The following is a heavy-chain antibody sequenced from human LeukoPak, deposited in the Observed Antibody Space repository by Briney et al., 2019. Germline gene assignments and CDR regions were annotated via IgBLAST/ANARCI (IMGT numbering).Heavy chain of an antibody. V-gene: IGHV3-30*18. CDR1: GFTFSSYG. Sequence: PGGSLRLSCAASGFTFSSYGMHWVRQAPGKGLEWVAVISYDGSNKYYADSAKGRFTISRDNSKNTLYLQMNSLRAEDTAVYYCAKDRWRYYGSGSYYDYWGQGTLVTVSS. CDR2: ISYDGSNK. CDR3: AKDRWRYYGSGSYYDY. D-gene: IGHD3-10*01. J-gene: IGHJ4*02.